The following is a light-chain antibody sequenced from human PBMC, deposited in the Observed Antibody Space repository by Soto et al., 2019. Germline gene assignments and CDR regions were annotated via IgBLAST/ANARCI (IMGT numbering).Light chain of an antibody. CDR2: DAS. J-gene: IGKJ3*01. CDR1: QDISNY. CDR3: QQYAKLPPFT. V-gene: IGKV1-33*01. Sequence: DIQMTQSPSSLSASVGDRVTITCQASQDISNYVNWYQQKPVKAPKLLIYDASNLETGVPPSFSRSGSGTDFTCPISSLQSEDIATYYCQQYAKLPPFTFGPGTKVDIK.